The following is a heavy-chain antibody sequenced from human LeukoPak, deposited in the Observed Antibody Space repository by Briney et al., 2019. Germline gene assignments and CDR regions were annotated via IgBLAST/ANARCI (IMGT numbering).Heavy chain of an antibody. V-gene: IGHV1-18*01. CDR1: GSTLDRFG. J-gene: IGHJ4*02. CDR3: ARDTPQHLKRFDY. CDR2: INPYNGKT. Sequence: KVSCKASGSTLDRFGISWVRQAPGQGLEWLGWINPYNGKTIFGEKFQGRVIMTTDTSTSTVYMELTSLRSDDTAVYFCARDTPQHLKRFDYWGQGTLVTVSS.